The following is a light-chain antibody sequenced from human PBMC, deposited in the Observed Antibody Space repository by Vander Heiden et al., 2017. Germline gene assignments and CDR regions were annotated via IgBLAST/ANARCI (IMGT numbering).Light chain of an antibody. CDR1: NIGSKS. CDR2: DDS. V-gene: IGLV3-21*02. CDR3: QVWDSGTDHRV. Sequence: SYVLTQPPPVSVATGQTARITCGGNNIGSKSVHWYQQQPGQAPMLVVYDDSDRPSGIPERFSGSNSGNTATLTISRVEAGDEADYYCQVWDSGTDHRVFGGGTKLTVL. J-gene: IGLJ3*02.